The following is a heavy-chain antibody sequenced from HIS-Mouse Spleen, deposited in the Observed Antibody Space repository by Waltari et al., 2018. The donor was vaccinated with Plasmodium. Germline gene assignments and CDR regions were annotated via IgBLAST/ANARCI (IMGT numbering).Heavy chain of an antibody. Sequence: QVQLVQSGAEVKTPGASVKVSCKASGYTFTSYGISWVRRAPGQGLGWMGWISAHTENTNDAQKPHGRVTMTTDTSTSKAYLERRSVRSDSTAVYYCARVVWSYILYAAFDIWIQGPMVTLSS. J-gene: IGHJ3*02. CDR1: GYTFTSYG. V-gene: IGHV1-18*01. D-gene: IGHD1-26*01. CDR3: ARVVWSYILYAAFDI. CDR2: ISAHTENT.